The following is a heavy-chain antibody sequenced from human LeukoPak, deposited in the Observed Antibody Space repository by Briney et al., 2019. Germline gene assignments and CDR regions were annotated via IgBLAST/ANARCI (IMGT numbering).Heavy chain of an antibody. Sequence: GGSLRLSCAASGFTFSGYGMHWVRQAPGKGLEWVAVIWSDGSNKYYADSVKGRFTISRDNSKNTLYLQMNSLRAEDTAVYYCARSSRCGSTSCYGPGVYWGQGTLVTVSS. V-gene: IGHV3-33*01. J-gene: IGHJ4*02. CDR3: ARSSRCGSTSCYGPGVY. D-gene: IGHD2-2*01. CDR1: GFTFSGYG. CDR2: IWSDGSNK.